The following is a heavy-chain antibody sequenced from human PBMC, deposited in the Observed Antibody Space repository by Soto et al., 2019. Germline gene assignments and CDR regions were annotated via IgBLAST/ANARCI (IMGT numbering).Heavy chain of an antibody. J-gene: IGHJ4*02. D-gene: IGHD3-16*01. V-gene: IGHV1-69*01. CDR3: ARVRADDYVWGGQSSFDY. CDR2: IIPIFGTA. Sequence: QVQLVQSGAEVKKPGSSVKVSRKASGGTFSSYAISWVRQAPGQGLEWMGGIIPIFGTANYAQKFQGRVTITADESTSTAYMELSSLISEDTAVYYCARVRADDYVWGGQSSFDYWGQGTLVTVSS. CDR1: GGTFSSYA.